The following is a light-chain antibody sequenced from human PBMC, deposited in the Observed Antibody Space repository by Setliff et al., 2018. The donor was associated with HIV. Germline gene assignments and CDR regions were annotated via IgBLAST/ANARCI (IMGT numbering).Light chain of an antibody. CDR1: SSNIGNYNL. J-gene: IGLJ3*02. V-gene: IGLV2-23*02. CDR2: DVN. CDR3: CSFTDHPSFWV. Sequence: QSVLTQPASVSGSPGQSITIFCTGNSSNIGNYNLVSWYQRHPDKAPKLIIYDVNKRPSGVSTRFSGATSDNTASLRISGLQAEDEADYYCCSFTDHPSFWVFGGGTKVTVL.